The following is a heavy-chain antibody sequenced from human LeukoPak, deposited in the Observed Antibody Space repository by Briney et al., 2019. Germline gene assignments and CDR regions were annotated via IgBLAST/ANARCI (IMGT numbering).Heavy chain of an antibody. V-gene: IGHV1-2*02. CDR1: GYTFTRYY. CDR3: ARDSEMATGYFDY. CDR2: INPNSGGT. J-gene: IGHJ4*02. D-gene: IGHD5-24*01. Sequence: ASVKVSCKASGYTFTRYYMHWVRQAPGQGLGWMGWINPNSGGTNYAQKFQGRVTMTRDTSISTAYMELSRLRSDDTAVYYCARDSEMATGYFDYWGQGTPVTVSS.